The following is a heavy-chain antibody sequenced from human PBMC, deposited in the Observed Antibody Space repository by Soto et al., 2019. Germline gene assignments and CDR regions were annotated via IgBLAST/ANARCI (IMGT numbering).Heavy chain of an antibody. Sequence: GESLKISCKGSGYSFTSYWIGWVRQMPGKGLEWMGIIYPGDSDTRYSPSFQGQVTISADKSISTAYLQWSSLKASDTAMYYCVRAYNWNYDHDAFDIWGQGTMVTVSS. CDR2: IYPGDSDT. CDR1: GYSFTSYW. CDR3: VRAYNWNYDHDAFDI. J-gene: IGHJ3*02. D-gene: IGHD1-7*01. V-gene: IGHV5-51*01.